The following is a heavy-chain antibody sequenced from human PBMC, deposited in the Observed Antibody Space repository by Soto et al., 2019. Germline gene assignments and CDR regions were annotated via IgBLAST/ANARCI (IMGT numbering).Heavy chain of an antibody. CDR1: GGSISSGDYY. Sequence: QVQLQESGPGLVKPSQTLSLTCTVSGGSISSGDYYWSWIRQPPGKGLEWIGYIYYSGSTYYNPSLKSGGTMAVDTAKDEFSLKLSSVTAADTAVYYCASERPDGSRLDPWGQGTLVTVSS. D-gene: IGHD6-13*01. J-gene: IGHJ5*02. CDR3: ASERPDGSRLDP. CDR2: IYYSGST. V-gene: IGHV4-30-4*01.